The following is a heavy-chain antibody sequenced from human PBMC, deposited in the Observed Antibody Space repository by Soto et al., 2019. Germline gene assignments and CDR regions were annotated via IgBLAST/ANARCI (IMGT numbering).Heavy chain of an antibody. CDR1: GGTFSSYA. CDR3: ARGLDYYDSSGYYFDY. J-gene: IGHJ4*02. D-gene: IGHD3-22*01. V-gene: IGHV1-69*13. Sequence: SVKVSCKASGGTFSSYAISWVRQAPGQGLEWMGGIIPIFGTANYAQKFQGRVTITADESTSTAYMELSSLRSEDTAVYYCARGLDYYDSSGYYFDYWGQGTLVTVSS. CDR2: IIPIFGTA.